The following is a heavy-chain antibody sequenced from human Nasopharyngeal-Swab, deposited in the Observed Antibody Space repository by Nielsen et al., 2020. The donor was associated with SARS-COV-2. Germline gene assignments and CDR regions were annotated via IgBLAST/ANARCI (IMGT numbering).Heavy chain of an antibody. Sequence: GGSLRPSCEASGFTFSSYAMTWVRQAPGKGLEWVSGISGSGGSTYYADSVKGRYTIFRDNSKNTLYLQMNSLRAEDTAVYFCAKDRDYDSWSGFPVRLDPWGQGTLVTVSS. V-gene: IGHV3-23*01. J-gene: IGHJ5*02. D-gene: IGHD3-3*01. CDR3: AKDRDYDSWSGFPVRLDP. CDR1: GFTFSSYA. CDR2: ISGSGGST.